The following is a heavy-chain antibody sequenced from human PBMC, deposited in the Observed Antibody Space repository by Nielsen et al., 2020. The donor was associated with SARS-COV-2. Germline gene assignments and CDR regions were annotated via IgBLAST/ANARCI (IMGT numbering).Heavy chain of an antibody. V-gene: IGHV1-3*01. Sequence: WVRQAPGQRLEWMGWINAGNGNTKYSQKFQGRVTITRDTSASTAYMELSSLRSEDTAVYYCARVKLLWFGELLSFATPPFYGMDVWGQGTTVTVSS. CDR3: ARVKLLWFGELLSFATPPFYGMDV. CDR2: INAGNGNT. D-gene: IGHD3-10*01. J-gene: IGHJ6*02.